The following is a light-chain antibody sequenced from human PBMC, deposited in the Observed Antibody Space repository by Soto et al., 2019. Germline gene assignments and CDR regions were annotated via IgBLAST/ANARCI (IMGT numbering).Light chain of an antibody. CDR1: QSVRSTY. V-gene: IGKV3-20*01. CDR2: GAS. Sequence: EIVLTQSPGTLSLSPGERATLTCRASQSVRSTYLAWYQQKPGQAPRLLIYGASSRATGIPDRFSGSGSGTDFTLTISRLEPEDIAVYYCQQYGNSPLTFGGGTKVEIK. CDR3: QQYGNSPLT. J-gene: IGKJ4*01.